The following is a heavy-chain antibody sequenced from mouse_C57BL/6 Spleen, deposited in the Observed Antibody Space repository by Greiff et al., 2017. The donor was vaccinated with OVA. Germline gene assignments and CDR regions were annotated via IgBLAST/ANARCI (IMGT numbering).Heavy chain of an antibody. Sequence: QVQLQQSGPGLVAPSQSLSITCTVSGFSLTSYAISWVRQPPGNGLEWLGVIWTGGGTNYNSALKSRLSISKDNSKSQVFLKMNSLQTDDTARYYCARNEDYGSSWGWYFDVWGTGTTVTVSS. J-gene: IGHJ1*03. CDR2: IWTGGGT. V-gene: IGHV2-9-1*01. CDR3: ARNEDYGSSWGWYFDV. CDR1: GFSLTSYA. D-gene: IGHD1-1*01.